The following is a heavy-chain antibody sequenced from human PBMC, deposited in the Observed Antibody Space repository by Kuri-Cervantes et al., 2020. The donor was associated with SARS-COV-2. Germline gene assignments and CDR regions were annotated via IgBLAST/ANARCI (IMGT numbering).Heavy chain of an antibody. V-gene: IGHV4-61*02. Sequence: SCTVSGSSISSGSYYWSWIRQPAGKGLGWIGRIYTSGSTNYNPSLKSRVTISVNTSKNQFSRKLSSVTAADTAVYYCARVRRWLQSNDAFDIWGQGTMVTVSS. CDR1: GSSISSGSYY. D-gene: IGHD5-24*01. CDR3: ARVRRWLQSNDAFDI. J-gene: IGHJ3*02. CDR2: IYTSGST.